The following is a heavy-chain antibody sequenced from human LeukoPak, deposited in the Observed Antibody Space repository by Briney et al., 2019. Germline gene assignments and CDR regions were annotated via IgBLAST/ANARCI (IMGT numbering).Heavy chain of an antibody. CDR2: TIPIFGTA. D-gene: IGHD2-21*02. Sequence: ASVKVSCKASGGTFSSYAISWVRQAPGQGLEWMGGTIPIFGTANYAQKFQGRVTITADESTSTAYMELSSLRSEDTAVYYCARVARAYCGGDCYSPFDYWGQGTLVTVSS. CDR1: GGTFSSYA. CDR3: ARVARAYCGGDCYSPFDY. J-gene: IGHJ4*02. V-gene: IGHV1-69*13.